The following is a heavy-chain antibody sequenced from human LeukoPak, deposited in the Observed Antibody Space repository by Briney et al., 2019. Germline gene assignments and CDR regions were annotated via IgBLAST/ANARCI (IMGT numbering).Heavy chain of an antibody. Sequence: PSETLSLTCTVSGGSISNYHWTWIRQPAGKGPEWIGQIHTSGSTNYNPPLKSRVTMSIDTPENQVSLTMRSVTAADTAVYYCARRDYSSGWSFDKWGQGTLVTVSS. D-gene: IGHD6-19*01. CDR1: GGSISNYH. V-gene: IGHV4-4*07. CDR2: IHTSGST. J-gene: IGHJ4*02. CDR3: ARRDYSSGWSFDK.